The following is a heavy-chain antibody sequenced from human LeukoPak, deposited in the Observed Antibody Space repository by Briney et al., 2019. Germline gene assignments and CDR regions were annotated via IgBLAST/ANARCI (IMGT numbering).Heavy chain of an antibody. Sequence: ASVKVSCKASGYTFTGYYMHWVRQAPGQGLEWMGRIDPNSGGTNYAKKFQGRGTMTRDTSISTAYMELSRLRSDDTAVYYCARDSATSGYYYMDVWGKGTTVTVSS. CDR2: IDPNSGGT. CDR1: GYTFTGYY. CDR3: ARDSATSGYYYMDV. V-gene: IGHV1-2*06. D-gene: IGHD1-26*01. J-gene: IGHJ6*03.